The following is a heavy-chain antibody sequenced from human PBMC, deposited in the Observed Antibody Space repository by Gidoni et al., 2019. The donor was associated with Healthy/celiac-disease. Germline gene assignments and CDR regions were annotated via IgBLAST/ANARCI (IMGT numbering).Heavy chain of an antibody. CDR1: GFTFSSYA. CDR2: IGVSGGST. Sequence: EVQLLESGGGLVQPGGSLRLSCAASGFTFSSYAMSWVRQAPGKGLELVSAIGVSGGSTYYADSLKGRFTISRDNSKNTLYLQMNSLRAEDTAVYYCAKDTRIAAAGPGYYYYGMDVWGQGTTVTVSS. V-gene: IGHV3-23*01. J-gene: IGHJ6*02. D-gene: IGHD6-13*01. CDR3: AKDTRIAAAGPGYYYYGMDV.